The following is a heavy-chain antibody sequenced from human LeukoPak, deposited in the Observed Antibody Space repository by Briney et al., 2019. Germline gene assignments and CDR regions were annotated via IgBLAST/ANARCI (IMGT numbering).Heavy chain of an antibody. J-gene: IGHJ4*02. D-gene: IGHD3-10*01. CDR1: GGSFSGYY. Sequence: SETLSLTCAVYGGSFSGYYWSWIRQPPGKGLEWIGEINHSGSTNYNPSLKSRVTISVDTSKNQFPLKLSSVTAADPAVYYCARGVDGSGRYYLDYWGQGTLVTVSS. CDR3: ARGVDGSGRYYLDY. CDR2: INHSGST. V-gene: IGHV4-34*01.